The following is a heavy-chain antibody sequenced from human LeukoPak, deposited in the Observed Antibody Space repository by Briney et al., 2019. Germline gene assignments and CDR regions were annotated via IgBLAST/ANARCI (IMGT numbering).Heavy chain of an antibody. CDR2: ISDNGGST. CDR1: RFTFSSYA. V-gene: IGHV3-23*01. J-gene: IGHJ4*02. D-gene: IGHD5-24*01. Sequence: GGSLRLSCAASRFTFSSYAMNWVRQAPGKGLEWVSTISDNGGSTYYADSVKGRFTISRDNSKNTLYLQMNSLRAEDTAVYYCAKDGDGYNGGFDYWGKGTLVTVSS. CDR3: AKDGDGYNGGFDY.